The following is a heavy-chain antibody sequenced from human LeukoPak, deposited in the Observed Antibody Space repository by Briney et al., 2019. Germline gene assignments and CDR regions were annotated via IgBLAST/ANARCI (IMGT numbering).Heavy chain of an antibody. J-gene: IGHJ4*02. CDR1: EFTVSSNY. Sequence: GGSLRLSCAASEFTVSSNYMSWVRQAPGKGLEWVSVIYSGGSTYYADSVKGRFTISRDNSKNTLYLQMNSLRAEDTAVYYCARDGSGSFSFDYWGQGTPVTVSS. CDR3: ARDGSGSFSFDY. D-gene: IGHD3-10*01. V-gene: IGHV3-66*01. CDR2: IYSGGST.